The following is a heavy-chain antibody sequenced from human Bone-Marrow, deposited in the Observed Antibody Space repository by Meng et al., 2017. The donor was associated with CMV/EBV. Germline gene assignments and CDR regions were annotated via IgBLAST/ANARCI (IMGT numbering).Heavy chain of an antibody. D-gene: IGHD2-2*03. V-gene: IGHV1-18*01. J-gene: IGHJ5*02. CDR2: ISAYNGNT. CDR1: GYTFTSYG. CDR3: ARDLTKMDIVVVPAAASTYNWFDP. Sequence: ASVKVSCKASGYTFTSYGISWVRQAPGQGLEWMGWISAYNGNTNYAQKLQGRVTMTTDTSTSTAYMELRSLRSDDTAVYYCARDLTKMDIVVVPAAASTYNWFDPWVQGTLVTVSS.